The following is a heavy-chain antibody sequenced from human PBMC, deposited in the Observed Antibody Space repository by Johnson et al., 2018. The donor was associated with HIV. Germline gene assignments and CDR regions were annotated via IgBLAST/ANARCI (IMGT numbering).Heavy chain of an antibody. CDR3: AKDIGDGYNRWGGLYI. CDR1: GSLFSSYA. J-gene: IGHJ3*02. Sequence: QVQLVESGGGVVRPGTSLRLSCAASGSLFSSYAMHWVRQAPGKGLEWVTLIWNDGSNKYYTDSVKGRFTISRDNSKNTMYLQMNSLRAEDTAVYYCAKDIGDGYNRWGGLYIWGQGTMVTVSS. CDR2: IWNDGSNK. D-gene: IGHD5-24*01. V-gene: IGHV3-33*06.